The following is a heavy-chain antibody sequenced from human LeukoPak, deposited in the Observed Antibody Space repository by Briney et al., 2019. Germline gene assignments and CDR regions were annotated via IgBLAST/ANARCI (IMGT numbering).Heavy chain of an antibody. CDR2: INPNHGDT. CDR3: ARDFIRGSSFAYRLLES. Sequence: ASVKVSCKASGYTFTGYYMHWVRQAPGQGLEWMGWINPNHGDTNYAQKFQDRVSMTRDTSISTAYMHLSRLRSADTAVYYCARDFIRGSSFAYRLLESWGQGTLVIVSS. D-gene: IGHD5-18*01. V-gene: IGHV1-2*02. CDR1: GYTFTGYY. J-gene: IGHJ4*02.